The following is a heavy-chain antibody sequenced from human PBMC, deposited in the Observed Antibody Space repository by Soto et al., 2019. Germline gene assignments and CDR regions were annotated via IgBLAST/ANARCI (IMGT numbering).Heavy chain of an antibody. J-gene: IGHJ2*01. Sequence: EVQLVESGGGLVQPGGSLRLSCAASGFSFSNYAMDWVRQAPGKGREWVSYISGSSSNIRYADSAKGRFTISRDNAKSSVYLQMNSLRADDTAVYYCARDPSRGSDWARYLDLWGRGTLVTVSS. CDR3: ARDPSRGSDWARYLDL. CDR1: GFSFSNYA. CDR2: ISGSSSNI. V-gene: IGHV3-48*01. D-gene: IGHD1-26*01.